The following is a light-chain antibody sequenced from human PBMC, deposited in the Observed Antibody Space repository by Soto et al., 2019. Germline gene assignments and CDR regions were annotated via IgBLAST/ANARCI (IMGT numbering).Light chain of an antibody. CDR2: TGS. CDR3: QQTLSFPPT. V-gene: IGKV1-12*01. CDR1: QAIDSW. J-gene: IGKJ1*01. Sequence: DIQMTQSPSSVSASVGDRVTITCRASQAIDSWLAWYQQKPGEAPKLLIFTGSLLHSGVPPRFSGSGSGTDFNLTISSLQPEDFATYYCQQTLSFPPTFGQGTKV.